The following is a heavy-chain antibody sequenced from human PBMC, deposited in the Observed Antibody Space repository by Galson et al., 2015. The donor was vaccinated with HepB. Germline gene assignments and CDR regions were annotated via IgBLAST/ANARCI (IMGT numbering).Heavy chain of an antibody. D-gene: IGHD4-23*01. J-gene: IGHJ6*02. Sequence: SVKVSCKASGGSFSGYAITWVRQAPGQGLEWMGGIIPLFGSANYAQRFQGRVTITADKSTSTVYMELSSLSSEDTAVYYCARPGNSQPPYYDYGVDVWGQGTTVTVSS. CDR2: IIPLFGSA. CDR3: ARPGNSQPPYYDYGVDV. CDR1: GGSFSGYA. V-gene: IGHV1-69*06.